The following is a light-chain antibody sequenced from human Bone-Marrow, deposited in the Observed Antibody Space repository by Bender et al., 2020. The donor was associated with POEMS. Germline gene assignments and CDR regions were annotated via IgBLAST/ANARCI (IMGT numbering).Light chain of an antibody. J-gene: IGLJ3*02. V-gene: IGLV1-36*01. CDR3: SAWDDSLSGWV. CDR2: YDD. CDR1: SSNIRNQY. Sequence: QSVLTQPPSVSAAPGQKVTISCSGSSSNIRNQYVSWYQHLPGTVPKLLIYYDDLLTPGVADRFAASKSGTSASLAISELQSEDEALYYCSAWDDSLSGWVFGGGTKLTVL.